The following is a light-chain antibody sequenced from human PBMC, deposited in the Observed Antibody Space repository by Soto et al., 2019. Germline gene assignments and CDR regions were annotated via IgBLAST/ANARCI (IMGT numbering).Light chain of an antibody. Sequence: EIVLTQSPGTLSLSPGERATLSCRSSQSVSSSYLAWYQKKPGQAPRLLIYGASSRATGIPDRFSGSGSGTDFNLTISRLETEDFAVYYCQQYDSSTKTFGQGTKLDIK. J-gene: IGKJ1*01. CDR1: QSVSSSY. V-gene: IGKV3-20*01. CDR3: QQYDSSTKT. CDR2: GAS.